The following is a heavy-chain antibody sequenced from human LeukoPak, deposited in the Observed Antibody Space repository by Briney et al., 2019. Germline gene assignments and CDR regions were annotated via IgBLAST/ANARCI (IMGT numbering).Heavy chain of an antibody. V-gene: IGHV1-46*01. Sequence: ASVKVSCKASGYTFTSYYMHWVRQAPGQGLEWMGIINPSGGSTSYAQKFQGRVTMTRDTSISTAYMELSRLRSDDTAVYYCARGDPLGATGYWGQGTLVTVSS. CDR2: INPSGGST. CDR3: ARGDPLGATGY. CDR1: GYTFTSYY. J-gene: IGHJ4*02. D-gene: IGHD1-26*01.